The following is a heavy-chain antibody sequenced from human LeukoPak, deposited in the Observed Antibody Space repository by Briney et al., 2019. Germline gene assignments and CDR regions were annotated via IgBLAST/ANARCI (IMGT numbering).Heavy chain of an antibody. Sequence: PGGSLRLSCAASGFTFSTYAMTWVRQAPGKGLEWVSGINSNGDEIYYADSVRGRFTISRDNSNNALYLQMDSLRAEDTAVYYCAKDGDYVFYYYGMSVWGQGTTVTVSS. CDR2: INSNGDEI. CDR1: GFTFSTYA. J-gene: IGHJ6*02. D-gene: IGHD4-17*01. CDR3: AKDGDYVFYYYGMSV. V-gene: IGHV3-23*01.